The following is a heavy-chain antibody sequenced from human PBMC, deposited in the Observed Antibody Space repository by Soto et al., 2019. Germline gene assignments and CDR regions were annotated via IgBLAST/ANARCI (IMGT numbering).Heavy chain of an antibody. CDR1: GFTFSSYG. Sequence: GGSLRLSCAASGFTFSSYGMHWVRQAPGKGLEWVAVISYDGSNKYYADSVKGRFTISRDNSKNTLYLQMNSLRAEDTAVYYCAKVLLSYYDFWSGSLYYYYYGMDVWGQGTTVT. CDR3: AKVLLSYYDFWSGSLYYYYYGMDV. D-gene: IGHD3-3*01. J-gene: IGHJ6*02. V-gene: IGHV3-30*18. CDR2: ISYDGSNK.